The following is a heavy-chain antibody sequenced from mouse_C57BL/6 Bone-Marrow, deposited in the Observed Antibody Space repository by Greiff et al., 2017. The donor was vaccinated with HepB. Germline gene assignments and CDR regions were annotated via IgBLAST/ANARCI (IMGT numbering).Heavy chain of an antibody. CDR1: GYTFTRYG. D-gene: IGHD4-1*01. CDR2: IYPRSGNT. Sequence: QVQLRESGAELARPGASVKLSCKASGYTFTRYGISWVKQRTGQGLEWIGEIYPRSGNTYYNEKFKGKATLTADKSSSTADMELRSLTSEDSAVYFCARALGGYFDVWGTGTTVTVSS. V-gene: IGHV1-81*01. CDR3: ARALGGYFDV. J-gene: IGHJ1*03.